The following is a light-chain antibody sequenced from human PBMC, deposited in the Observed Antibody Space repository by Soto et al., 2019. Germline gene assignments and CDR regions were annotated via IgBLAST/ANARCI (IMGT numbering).Light chain of an antibody. Sequence: DIQMTQSPSTLSASVGDRVTITCRASQSISSWLAWYQQKPGKAPKLLIYDASSLESGVPSRFSGSGSGTKFTLTISSLQPDDFATYYCQQYNSWWTFGQGTKV. J-gene: IGKJ1*01. CDR3: QQYNSWWT. V-gene: IGKV1-5*01. CDR1: QSISSW. CDR2: DAS.